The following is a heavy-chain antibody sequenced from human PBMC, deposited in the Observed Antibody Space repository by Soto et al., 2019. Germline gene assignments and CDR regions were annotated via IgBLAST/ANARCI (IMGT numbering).Heavy chain of an antibody. V-gene: IGHV4-59*08. CDR1: GDSISNYY. Sequence: VQLQESGPGLVKPSETLSLTCTVSGDSISNYYWTWIRQPPGKGLEWIGYIYYSGTTNYNPSLKSRVTISVDTSKNQFSLKLSSVTAADTAVYYCARQLITWGQGTLVTVSS. CDR3: ARQLIT. J-gene: IGHJ4*02. CDR2: IYYSGTT.